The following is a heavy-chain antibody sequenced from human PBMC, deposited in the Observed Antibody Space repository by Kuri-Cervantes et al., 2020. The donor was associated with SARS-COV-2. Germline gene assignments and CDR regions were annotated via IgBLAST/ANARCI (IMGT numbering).Heavy chain of an antibody. J-gene: IGHJ4*01. CDR1: GFTFSNYA. CDR2: ISGSDDVT. Sequence: GGSLRLSCAASGFTFSNYAMTWVRQAPGKGLEWVSTISGSDDVTHLADSVRGRFTVSRDNSRNTLYLEMSSLRVEDTAVYYCAKRDAYSQGSYFDYWGHGTLVIVSS. V-gene: IGHV3-23*01. CDR3: AKRDAYSQGSYFDY. D-gene: IGHD5-24*01.